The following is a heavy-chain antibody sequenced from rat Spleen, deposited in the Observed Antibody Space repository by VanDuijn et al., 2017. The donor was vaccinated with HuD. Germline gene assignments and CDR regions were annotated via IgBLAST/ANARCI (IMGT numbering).Heavy chain of an antibody. CDR3: TTGGTTLYVMDV. V-gene: IGHV5-20*01. CDR1: GFTFSNYD. CDR2: ITYDGSST. D-gene: IGHD1-10*01. Sequence: EVQLAESGGGLVQPGRSMKLSCAASGFTFSNYDMAWVRQAPTTGLEWVASITYDGSSTYYRGSVKGRFTISRDYAKSTLYLQMDSLRSEDTATYYCTTGGTTLYVMDVWGQGASVTVSS. J-gene: IGHJ4*01.